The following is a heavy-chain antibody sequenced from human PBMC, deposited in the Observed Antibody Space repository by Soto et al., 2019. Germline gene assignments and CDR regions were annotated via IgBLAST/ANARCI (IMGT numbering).Heavy chain of an antibody. CDR2: TYYRSKWYN. V-gene: IGHV6-1*01. J-gene: IGHJ6*02. Sequence: TLSLTCAISGDSVSSNSAAWNWIRQSPSRGLEWLGRTYYRSKWYNDYAVSVKSRITINPDTSKNQFSLQLSSVTPEDTAVYYCARFMAAGTFYYYGMDVWGQGTTVTVSS. D-gene: IGHD6-13*01. CDR3: ARFMAAGTFYYYGMDV. CDR1: GDSVSSNSAA.